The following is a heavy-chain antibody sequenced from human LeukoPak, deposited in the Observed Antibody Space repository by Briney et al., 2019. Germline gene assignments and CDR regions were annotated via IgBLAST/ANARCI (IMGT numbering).Heavy chain of an antibody. Sequence: ASVKVSCKASGYTFTSYYMHWVRQAPGQGLEWMGMINPSGGSTSYAQKFQGRVTMTRDTSTSTVYMELSSLRSEDTAVYYCARDSGDSSGYYPPSFDYWGQGTLVTVSS. CDR1: GYTFTSYY. J-gene: IGHJ4*02. V-gene: IGHV1-46*01. CDR2: INPSGGST. D-gene: IGHD3-22*01. CDR3: ARDSGDSSGYYPPSFDY.